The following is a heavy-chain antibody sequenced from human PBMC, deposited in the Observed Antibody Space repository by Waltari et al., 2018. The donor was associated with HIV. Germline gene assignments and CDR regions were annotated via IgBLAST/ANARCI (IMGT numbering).Heavy chain of an antibody. J-gene: IGHJ4*02. CDR2: MYYRGST. CDR3: ARHMWFGELFSPFDY. Sequence: QLQLQESGPGLVKPSETLSLTCTVSGGSMRSSSFYWGWIRQSPGKGLEWIGSMYYRGSTYYNPSLKSRVTISEDTSKNQFSLKLTSVTAADTAVYNCARHMWFGELFSPFDYWGQGTLVTVSS. D-gene: IGHD3-10*01. V-gene: IGHV4-39*01. CDR1: GGSMRSSSFY.